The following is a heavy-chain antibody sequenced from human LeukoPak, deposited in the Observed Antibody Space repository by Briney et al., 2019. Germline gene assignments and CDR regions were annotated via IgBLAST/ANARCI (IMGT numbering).Heavy chain of an antibody. D-gene: IGHD6-13*01. CDR2: INHSGST. V-gene: IGHV4-34*01. CDR3: ARVLGVAAAGRFDY. CDR1: GGPFSGYY. J-gene: IGHJ4*02. Sequence: KPSETLSLTCAVYGGPFSGYYWSWIRQPPGKGLEWIGEINHSGSTNYNPSLKSRVTISVDTSKNQFSLKLSSVTAADTAVYYCARVLGVAAAGRFDYWGQGTLVTVSS.